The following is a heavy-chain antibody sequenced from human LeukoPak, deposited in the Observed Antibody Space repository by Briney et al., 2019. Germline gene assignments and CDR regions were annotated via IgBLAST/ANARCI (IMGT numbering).Heavy chain of an antibody. CDR1: GFTFSDYA. V-gene: IGHV3-23*01. CDR2: ISASGISI. CDR3: AREGDAFDI. J-gene: IGHJ3*02. Sequence: GGSLRLSCAASGFTFSDYAMTWVRQAPGKGLEWVSVISASGISIYYADSVKGRFTISRDNSKNTLYLQMNSLRAEDTAVYYCAREGDAFDIWGQGTMVTVSS.